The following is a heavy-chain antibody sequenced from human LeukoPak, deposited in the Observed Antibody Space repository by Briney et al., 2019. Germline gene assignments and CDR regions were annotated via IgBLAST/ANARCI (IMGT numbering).Heavy chain of an antibody. Sequence: GGSLRLSCAASGFTFSGYTMNWVRRAPGKGLEWVSSISSRSNYMYYADSVTGRFTISRDNADNSLYLQMNSLRAEDTAVYYCARDRGSYESDYGMDVWGQGTTVTVSS. CDR1: GFTFSGYT. V-gene: IGHV3-21*01. D-gene: IGHD5-12*01. CDR2: ISSRSNYM. CDR3: ARDRGSYESDYGMDV. J-gene: IGHJ6*02.